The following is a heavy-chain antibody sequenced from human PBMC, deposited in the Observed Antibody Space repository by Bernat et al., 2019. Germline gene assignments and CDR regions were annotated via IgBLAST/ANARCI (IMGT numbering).Heavy chain of an antibody. D-gene: IGHD4-23*01. J-gene: IGHJ4*02. Sequence: EVQLLESGGGLVQPGGSLRLSCAASGFTFSSYAMSWVRQAPGKGLEWVSAISGSGGSTYYADSVKGRFTISRDDSKNTLYLQMNSLRAEDTAVYYCAKVLTGLRWSTPFDYWGQGTLVTVSS. CDR1: GFTFSSYA. CDR2: ISGSGGST. V-gene: IGHV3-23*01. CDR3: AKVLTGLRWSTPFDY.